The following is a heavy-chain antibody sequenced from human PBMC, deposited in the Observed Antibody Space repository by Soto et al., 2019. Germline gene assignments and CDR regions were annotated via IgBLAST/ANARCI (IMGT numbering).Heavy chain of an antibody. J-gene: IGHJ4*02. D-gene: IGHD5-12*01. CDR3: VRERGYTGYDLEY. Sequence: EVQLVESGGGLVQPGGSLRLSCAASGFTFRSYAMNWVRQAPGKGLEWVSYINSGSSTIYYADSAKGRFTISRDNAKNSLSLQMNSLRDEATAVYVCVRERGYTGYDLEYWGQGALVTVSS. V-gene: IGHV3-48*02. CDR2: INSGSSTI. CDR1: GFTFRSYA.